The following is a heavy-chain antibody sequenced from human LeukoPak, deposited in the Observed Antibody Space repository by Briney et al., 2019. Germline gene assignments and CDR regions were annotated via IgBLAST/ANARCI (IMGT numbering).Heavy chain of an antibody. D-gene: IGHD4-17*01. CDR2: IYYSGST. V-gene: IGHV4-39*01. CDR1: GGSISSSSYY. J-gene: IGHJ4*02. CDR3: ARGWSMVTTTFDY. Sequence: SETLSLTCTVSGGSISSSSYYWGWIRQPPGKGLEWIGSIYYSGSTYYNPSLKSRVTISVDTSKNQFSLKLSSVTAADTAVYYCARGWSMVTTTFDYWGQGTLVTVSS.